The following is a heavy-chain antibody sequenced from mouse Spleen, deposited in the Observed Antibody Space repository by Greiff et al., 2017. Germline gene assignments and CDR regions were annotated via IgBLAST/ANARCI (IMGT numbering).Heavy chain of an antibody. D-gene: IGHD1-1*01. CDR1: GFTFSDYG. V-gene: IGHV5-17*01. CDR2: ISSGSSTI. Sequence: EVMLVESGGGLVKPGGSLKLSCAASGFTFSDYGMHWVRQAPEKGLEWVAYISSGSSTIYYADTVKGRFTISRDNAKNTLFLQMTSLRSEDTAMYYCARSLSLLITTEAYWGQGTLVTVSA. J-gene: IGHJ3*01. CDR3: ARSLSLLITTEAY.